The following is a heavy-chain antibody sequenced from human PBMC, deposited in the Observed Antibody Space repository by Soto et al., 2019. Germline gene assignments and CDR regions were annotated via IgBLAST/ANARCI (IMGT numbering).Heavy chain of an antibody. CDR1: LFTFSSYG. CDR3: ARGHDTAMAFDY. Sequence: GGSLRLSCRASLFTFSSYGMHWVRQAPGKGLEWVAVIYYDGSKKFYADSVKSRFTISRDNSKNTLYLQMNGLTAADTAVYYCARGHDTAMAFDYWGQGTLVTVSS. V-gene: IGHV3-33*01. J-gene: IGHJ4*02. CDR2: IYYDGSKK. D-gene: IGHD5-18*01.